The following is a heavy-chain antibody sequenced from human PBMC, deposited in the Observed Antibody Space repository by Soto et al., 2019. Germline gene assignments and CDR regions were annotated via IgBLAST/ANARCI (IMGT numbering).Heavy chain of an antibody. CDR2: INHSGST. CDR1: GGSFSGYY. CDR3: ARAVAGTVDY. V-gene: IGHV4-34*01. Sequence: SETLSLTCAVYGGSFSGYYWSWIRQPPGKGLEWIGEINHSGSTNYNPSLKSRVTISVDTSKNQFSLKLSSVTAADTAVYYCARAVAGTVDYWGQGTLVTVSS. D-gene: IGHD2-15*01. J-gene: IGHJ4*02.